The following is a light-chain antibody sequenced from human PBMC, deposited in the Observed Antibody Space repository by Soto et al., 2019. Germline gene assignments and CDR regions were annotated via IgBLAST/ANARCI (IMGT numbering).Light chain of an antibody. Sequence: DIQMTQSPSTLSASVGDRVTIICRASQSISSWLAWYQQKPGKAPKLLIYDASSLESGVPSRFSGSGSGTEFTLTISSLQPDDFATYYCQQANSFPLTFGGGTKVEIK. J-gene: IGKJ4*01. CDR2: DAS. CDR1: QSISSW. CDR3: QQANSFPLT. V-gene: IGKV1-5*02.